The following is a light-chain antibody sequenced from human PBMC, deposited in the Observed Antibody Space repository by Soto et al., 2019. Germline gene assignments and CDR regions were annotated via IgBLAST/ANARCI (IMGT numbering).Light chain of an antibody. CDR1: SSDGGGYND. J-gene: IGLJ2*01. Sequence: QSALTQPPSASGSPGQSVTISCTGTSSDGGGYNDVSWYQQHPGKAPKLIIYEVSQRPSGVPDRFSGSKSGNTASLTVSGLKAEDEAVYNCSSYAGSNNVVLGGGTKLTVL. CDR2: EVS. V-gene: IGLV2-8*01. CDR3: SSYAGSNNVV.